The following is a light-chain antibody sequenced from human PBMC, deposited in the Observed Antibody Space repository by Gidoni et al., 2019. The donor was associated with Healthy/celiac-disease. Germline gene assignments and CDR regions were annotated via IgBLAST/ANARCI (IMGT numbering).Light chain of an antibody. CDR2: KAS. J-gene: IGKJ1*01. CDR3: QQYNSSPPT. V-gene: IGKV1-5*03. Sequence: IQMTQSPSTLSASVGDRVTITCRASQSISSWLTWYQQKPGKAPKLLIYKASSLESGVPSRFSGSGSGTEFTLTISSLQPDDFATYYCQQYNSSPPTFGQGTKLEIK. CDR1: QSISSW.